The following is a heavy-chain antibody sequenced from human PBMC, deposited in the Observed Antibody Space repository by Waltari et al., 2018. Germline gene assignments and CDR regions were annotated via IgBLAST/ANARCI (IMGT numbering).Heavy chain of an antibody. CDR2: MNPNTGNT. V-gene: IGHV1-8*02. J-gene: IGHJ6*02. D-gene: IGHD3-3*01. CDR3: ARQFGIFGVVITTYYGMDV. Sequence: QVQLVQSGAEVKKPGASVKVFCKASGYTFTSYDINWVRQATGQGLEWMGWMNPNTGNTVYAQNFQCRVTMTRNTSISTAYMELSSLRSEDTAVYYCARQFGIFGVVITTYYGMDVWGQGTTVTVSS. CDR1: GYTFTSYD.